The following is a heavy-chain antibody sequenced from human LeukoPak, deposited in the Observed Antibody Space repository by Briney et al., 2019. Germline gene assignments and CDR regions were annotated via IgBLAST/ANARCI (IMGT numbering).Heavy chain of an antibody. CDR1: GFTFSDYH. D-gene: IGHD2-15*01. J-gene: IGHJ6*04. V-gene: IGHV3-11*06. CDR2: ISSSSSYT. CDR3: ARDGAWDIVVPPYYYGMDV. Sequence: PGGSLRLSCAASGFTFSDYHMSWIRQAPGKGLEWVSYISSSSSYTNYADSVKGRFTISRDNAKNSLYLQMNSLRAEDTAVYYCARDGAWDIVVPPYYYGMDVWGKGTTVTVSS.